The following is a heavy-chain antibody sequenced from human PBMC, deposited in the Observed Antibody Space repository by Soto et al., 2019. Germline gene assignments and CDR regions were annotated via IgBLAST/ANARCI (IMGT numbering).Heavy chain of an antibody. V-gene: IGHV1-2*02. D-gene: IGHD2-8*01. J-gene: IGHJ4*02. Sequence: SVNDAFKSSGYTLTSYYIHWVRQAPGQGLEWMGWINPNSGGTNYAQKVQGRVTITSDTSISTAYMELSRLRSDDTAVYYCARGQQGYCTNGVCYPFDDWGQGTLVTVSS. CDR3: ARGQQGYCTNGVCYPFDD. CDR2: INPNSGGT. CDR1: GYTLTSYY.